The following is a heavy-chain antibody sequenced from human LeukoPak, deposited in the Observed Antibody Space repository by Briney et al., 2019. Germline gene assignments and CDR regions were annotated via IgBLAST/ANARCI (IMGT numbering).Heavy chain of an antibody. CDR1: GYTLLELF. CDR3: ATVPSLDC. J-gene: IGHJ4*02. V-gene: IGHV1-24*01. CDR2: FDPEDGVK. Sequence: ASVKVSCKVSGYTLLELFMHWVRQAPGKGLEWMGGFDPEDGVKIYAQKFQGRVSMTEDTSTNTAYMELSSLRSEDTAVYYCATVPSLDCWGQGTLVTVSS.